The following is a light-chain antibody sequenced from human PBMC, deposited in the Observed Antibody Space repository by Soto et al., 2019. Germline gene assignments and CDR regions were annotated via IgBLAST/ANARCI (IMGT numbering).Light chain of an antibody. V-gene: IGKV3-15*01. CDR2: GAF. Sequence: EVVMTQSPATLSVSPGERATLSCRASQSVSNNLAWYQHKPGQAPRLLIYGAFTRATGIPARFSGSGSGTEFTLTISSLQSEDFAVYYCHQYNQWPLWAFGQGTKVQIK. CDR3: HQYNQWPLWA. CDR1: QSVSNN. J-gene: IGKJ1*01.